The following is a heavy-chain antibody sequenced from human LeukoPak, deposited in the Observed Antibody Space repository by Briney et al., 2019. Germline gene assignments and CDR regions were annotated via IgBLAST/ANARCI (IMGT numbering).Heavy chain of an antibody. CDR1: GGSFSGYY. Sequence: SETLSLTCAVYGGSFSGYYWSWIRQPPGKGLEWIGEINHSGSTNYNPSLKSRVTISVGTSKNQFSLKLSSVTAADTAVYYCARVRPRRRNFDYWGQGTLVTVSS. CDR3: ARVRPRRRNFDY. CDR2: INHSGST. D-gene: IGHD1-14*01. V-gene: IGHV4-34*01. J-gene: IGHJ4*02.